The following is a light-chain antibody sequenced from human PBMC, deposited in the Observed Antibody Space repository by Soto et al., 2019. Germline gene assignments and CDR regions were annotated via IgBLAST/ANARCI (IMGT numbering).Light chain of an antibody. CDR2: AAS. J-gene: IGKJ2*01. CDR3: QQSYSTPPT. V-gene: IGKV1-39*01. Sequence: DIHMTQSPSSLSASVGDRVTITCRASQSISSYVNWYQQKLGQAPKLLIYAASSLRSGVPSRFSGTGSGTDFTLTITSLQPEDFASYHCQQSYSTPPTFGQGTKLEIK. CDR1: QSISSY.